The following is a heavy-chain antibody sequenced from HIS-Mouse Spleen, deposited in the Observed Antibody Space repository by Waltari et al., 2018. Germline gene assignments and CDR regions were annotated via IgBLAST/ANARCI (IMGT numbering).Heavy chain of an antibody. CDR3: ARERVVPAAIPAFDI. V-gene: IGHV4-39*07. J-gene: IGHJ3*02. CDR2: IYYSGST. D-gene: IGHD2-2*02. Sequence: LEWIGSIYYSGSTYYNPSLKSRVTISVDTSKNQFSLKLSSVTAADTAVYYCARERVVPAAIPAFDIWGQGTMVTVSS.